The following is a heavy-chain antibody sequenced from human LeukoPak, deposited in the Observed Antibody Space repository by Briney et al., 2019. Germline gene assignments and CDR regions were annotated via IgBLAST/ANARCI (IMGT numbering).Heavy chain of an antibody. CDR1: GGSISSKSYY. J-gene: IGHJ5*02. V-gene: IGHV4-61*02. Sequence: SETLSLTCTVSGGSISSKSYYWSWIRQPAGKGLEWIGRIYTSGSTDYNPSLKSRVTISRDTSKNEFSLILSSLTAADTAVYYCARGPYGASISKWFDPWGQGTLVIVSS. CDR3: ARGPYGASISKWFDP. D-gene: IGHD4/OR15-4a*01. CDR2: IYTSGST.